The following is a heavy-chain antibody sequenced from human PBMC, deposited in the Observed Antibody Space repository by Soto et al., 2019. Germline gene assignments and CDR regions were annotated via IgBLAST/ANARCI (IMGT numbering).Heavy chain of an antibody. CDR3: GSVFEY. J-gene: IGHJ4*02. V-gene: IGHV3-74*01. CDR1: GGTFTNYC. Sequence: VGSHRLSWTAAGGTFTNYCVRWVRQAPEKGLVWVARVDNEGIYTSYADSVKGRFTISRDNAKNTLYLQMNDLRVEDTAVHYCGSVFEYWGQRSLVPV. CDR2: VDNEGIYT.